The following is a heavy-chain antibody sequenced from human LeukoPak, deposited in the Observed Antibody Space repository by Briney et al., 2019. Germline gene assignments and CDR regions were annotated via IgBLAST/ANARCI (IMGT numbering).Heavy chain of an antibody. CDR3: ARIRNYGGI. CDR2: ISHSGSI. V-gene: IGHV4-34*01. CDR1: GGSLSGYH. D-gene: IGHD4-23*01. J-gene: IGHJ3*02. Sequence: SETLSLTCAVYGGSLSGYHWSWIRQPPGKGLEWIGEISHSGSINYNPSLKSRVTISVDTSKNQFSLNLNSVTAADTAVYYCARIRNYGGIWGQGTMVTVS.